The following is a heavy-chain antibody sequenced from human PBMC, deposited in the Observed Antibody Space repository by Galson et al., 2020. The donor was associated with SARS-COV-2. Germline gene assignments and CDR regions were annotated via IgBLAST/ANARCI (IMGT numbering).Heavy chain of an antibody. D-gene: IGHD2-2*01. J-gene: IGHJ3*02. V-gene: IGHV1-58*01. CDR2: IVVGSGNT. CDR3: AAPNCSSTSCSDAFDI. Sequence: SVKVSCKASGFTFTSSAVQWVRQARGQRLEWIGWIVVGSGNTNYAQKFQERVTITRDMSTSTAYMELSSLRSEDTAMYYCAAPNCSSTSCSDAFDIWGQGTMVTVSS. CDR1: GFTFTSSA.